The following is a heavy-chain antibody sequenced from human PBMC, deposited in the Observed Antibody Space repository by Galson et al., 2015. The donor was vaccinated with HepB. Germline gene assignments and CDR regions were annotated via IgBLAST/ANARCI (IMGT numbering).Heavy chain of an antibody. D-gene: IGHD6-13*01. Sequence: SLRLSCAATGFPFSDYSMTWIRQAPGKGLEWLSYISDSGTTTFYADSVRGRFTISRDNAKNSLYLQMNSLRAEDTAVYYCARDLDSSSWYAGSDAFDIWGQGTMVTVSS. CDR1: GFPFSDYS. CDR2: ISDSGTTT. J-gene: IGHJ3*02. V-gene: IGHV3-11*04. CDR3: ARDLDSSSWYAGSDAFDI.